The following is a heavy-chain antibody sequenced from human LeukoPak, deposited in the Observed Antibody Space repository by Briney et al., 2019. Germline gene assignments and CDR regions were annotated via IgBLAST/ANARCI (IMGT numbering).Heavy chain of an antibody. Sequence: PGGSLRLSCAASGFTFSSYAMSWVRQAPGKGLEWVSAISGSGGATYYADSVKGRFTISRDNSKNTLYLQMNSLRAEDTAVYYCARHTSGYSSDDYWGQGTLVTVSS. CDR2: ISGSGGAT. D-gene: IGHD5-18*01. CDR1: GFTFSSYA. CDR3: ARHTSGYSSDDY. J-gene: IGHJ4*02. V-gene: IGHV3-23*01.